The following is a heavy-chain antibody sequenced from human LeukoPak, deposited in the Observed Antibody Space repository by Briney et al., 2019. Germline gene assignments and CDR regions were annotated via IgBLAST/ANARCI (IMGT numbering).Heavy chain of an antibody. CDR2: ISWDGGYT. CDR1: GFTFDDYA. Sequence: GGSLRLSCAASGFTFDDYAMHWVRQAPGKGLEWVSLISWDGGYTYYADSVKGRFTISRDNAKNSLYLQMNSLRAEDTALYYCATSGGSGSYGAFYYYMDVWGKGTTVTVSS. CDR3: ATSGGSGSYGAFYYYMDV. D-gene: IGHD3-10*01. V-gene: IGHV3-43D*03. J-gene: IGHJ6*03.